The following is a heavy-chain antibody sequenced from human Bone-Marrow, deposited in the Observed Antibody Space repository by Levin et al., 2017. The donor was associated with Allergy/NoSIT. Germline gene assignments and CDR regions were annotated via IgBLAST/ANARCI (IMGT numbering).Heavy chain of an antibody. CDR2: IASKADGGTT. CDR3: TRGFAD. CDR1: GFNFRDAW. Sequence: SCVVSGFNFRDAWMSWVRQVPEKGLEWVGRIASKADGGTTDYGASVKGRFSISRDDSKGTLYLQMNRLRTEDRGVYYCTRGFADWGQGTLVTVSS. J-gene: IGHJ4*02. V-gene: IGHV3-15*04. D-gene: IGHD3-3*01.